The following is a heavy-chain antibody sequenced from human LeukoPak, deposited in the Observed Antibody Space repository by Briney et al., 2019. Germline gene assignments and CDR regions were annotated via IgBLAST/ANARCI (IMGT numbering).Heavy chain of an antibody. CDR3: AMTMKYCSGGTCQEAFGI. CDR2: ISGSGGRT. D-gene: IGHD2-15*01. CDR1: GFTFSTHA. J-gene: IGHJ3*02. V-gene: IGHV3-23*01. Sequence: GGSLRLSCAASGFTFSTHAMIWVRQAPGKGLEWVSAISGSGGRTYHADSVKGRFTISRDNSKNTLFLQMNSLRAEDTAIYYCAMTMKYCSGGTCQEAFGIWGQGTMVTVSS.